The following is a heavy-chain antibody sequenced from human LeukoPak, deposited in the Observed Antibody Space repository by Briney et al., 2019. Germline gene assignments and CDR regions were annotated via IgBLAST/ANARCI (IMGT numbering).Heavy chain of an antibody. CDR2: INHSGST. D-gene: IGHD6-13*01. J-gene: IGHJ4*02. CDR1: GFTFINYA. CDR3: ASISVIGIAAAGNNY. V-gene: IGHV4-34*01. Sequence: GSLRLSCAASGFTFINYAMSWIRQPPGKGLEWIGEINHSGSTNYNPSLKSRVTISVDTSKNQFSLKLSSVTAADTAVYYCASISVIGIAAAGNNYWGQGTLVTVSS.